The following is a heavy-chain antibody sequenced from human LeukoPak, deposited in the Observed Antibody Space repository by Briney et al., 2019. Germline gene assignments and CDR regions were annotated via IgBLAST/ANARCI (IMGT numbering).Heavy chain of an antibody. V-gene: IGHV3-21*01. CDR2: ISSSSSYI. CDR1: GFTFSSYS. CDR3: ARDRALVPAAKYYYYGMDV. J-gene: IGHJ6*02. Sequence: GGSLRLSCAASGFTFSSYSTNWVRQAPGKGLEWVSSISSSSSYIYYADSVKGRFTISRDNAKNSLYLQMNSLRAEDTAVYYCARDRALVPAAKYYYYGMDVWGQGTTVTVSS. D-gene: IGHD2-2*01.